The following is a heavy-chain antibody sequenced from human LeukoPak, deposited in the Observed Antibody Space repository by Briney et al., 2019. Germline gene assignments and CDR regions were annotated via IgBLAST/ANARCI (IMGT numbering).Heavy chain of an antibody. V-gene: IGHV4-31*03. CDR1: GGSISSGGYY. D-gene: IGHD2-2*01. J-gene: IGHJ5*02. CDR3: ARAPVPAVRCHYTWFDP. CDR2: IYYSGTV. Sequence: SQTLSLTCTVSGGSISSGGYYWSWIRQHPGKGLEWIGFIYYSGTVYYNPSLKSRITISVDTSENQFSLKLRSVTAADTAVYYCARAPVPAVRCHYTWFDPWGQGTLVTVSS.